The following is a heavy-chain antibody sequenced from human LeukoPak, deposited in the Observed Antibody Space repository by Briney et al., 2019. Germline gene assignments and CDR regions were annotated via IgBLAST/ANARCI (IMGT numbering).Heavy chain of an antibody. V-gene: IGHV1-2*02. J-gene: IGHJ4*02. CDR2: ISPNSGGT. D-gene: IGHD3-10*01. Sequence: WASVKVSCKASGYTFTGYYMHWVQQAPGQGLEWMGWISPNSGGTNYAQKFQARVTMTRDTSISTAYMELSRLRSDDTAVYYCARAALVREPGDYWGQGTLVTVSS. CDR3: ARAALVREPGDY. CDR1: GYTFTGYY.